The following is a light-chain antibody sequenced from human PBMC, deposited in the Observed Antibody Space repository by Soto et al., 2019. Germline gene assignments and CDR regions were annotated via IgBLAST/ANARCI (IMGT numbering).Light chain of an antibody. Sequence: DIVMTQSPDSLAVSLGERATINCKSSQSVLYSPNNKNYLAWYQQKPGQPPKLLIYWASTRKSGVPDRFSGSGSGTDFTLTISSLQAEDVAVYYCQQYYSTPTWTFGQGTKVDI. CDR1: QSVLYSPNNKNY. CDR3: QQYYSTPTWT. J-gene: IGKJ1*01. V-gene: IGKV4-1*01. CDR2: WAS.